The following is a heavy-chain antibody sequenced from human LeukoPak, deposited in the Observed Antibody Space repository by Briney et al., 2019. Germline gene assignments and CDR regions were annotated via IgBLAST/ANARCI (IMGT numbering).Heavy chain of an antibody. CDR2: VNEGGSDK. V-gene: IGHV3-7*01. J-gene: IGHJ4*02. Sequence: PGGSLRLSCAASGFTFSNYAMSWVRQAPGKGLEWVANVNEGGSDKYYVGSVKGRFTISRDNAKNSLYLQMNSLRVEDTAVYYCARDVGRGFDYWGQGTLVTVSS. CDR3: ARDVGRGFDY. CDR1: GFTFSNYA. D-gene: IGHD3-10*01.